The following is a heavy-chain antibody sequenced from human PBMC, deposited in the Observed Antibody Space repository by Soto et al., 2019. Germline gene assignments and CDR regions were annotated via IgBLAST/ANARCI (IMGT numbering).Heavy chain of an antibody. Sequence: SETLSLTCAVSGGSISSGGYSWSWIRQPPGKGLEWIGYIYHSGSTYYNPSLKSRVTISVDRSKNQFSLKLSSVTAADTAVYYCARVPHDYSNYGLLGGGLKRIYYYYGMDVWGQGTTVTVS. CDR1: GGSISSGGYS. CDR3: ARVPHDYSNYGLLGGGLKRIYYYYGMDV. V-gene: IGHV4-30-2*01. D-gene: IGHD4-4*01. J-gene: IGHJ6*02. CDR2: IYHSGST.